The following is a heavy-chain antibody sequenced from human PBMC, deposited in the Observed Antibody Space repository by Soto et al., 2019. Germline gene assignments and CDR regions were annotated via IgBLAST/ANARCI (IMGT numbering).Heavy chain of an antibody. D-gene: IGHD3-22*01. CDR3: ARHYYDTLGY. CDR2: IYYSGST. J-gene: IGHJ4*02. Sequence: SETLSLTCTVSGGSISSSSYYWGWIRQPPGKGLEWIGSIYYSGSTYYNPSLKSRVTISVDTSKNQFSLKLSSVTSADTAVYYCARHYYDTLGYWGQGTLVTVSS. V-gene: IGHV4-39*01. CDR1: GGSISSSSYY.